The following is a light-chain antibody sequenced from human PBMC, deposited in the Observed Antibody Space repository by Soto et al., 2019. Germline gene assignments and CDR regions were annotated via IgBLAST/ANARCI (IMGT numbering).Light chain of an antibody. CDR1: QSISTN. CDR3: QQYNNWWT. CDR2: GAY. V-gene: IGKV3-15*01. J-gene: IGKJ1*01. Sequence: EIVLRQSPATLSVSPGERATLSCRASQSISTNLAWYQQKPGQAPRLLFYGAYTRATAIPARFTGSGSGTEFTLTISGLQPEDFAVYYCQQYNNWWTFGQGTKVEI.